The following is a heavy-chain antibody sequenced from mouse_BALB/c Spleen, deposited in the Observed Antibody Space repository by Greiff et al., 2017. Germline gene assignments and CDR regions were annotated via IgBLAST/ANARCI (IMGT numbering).Heavy chain of an antibody. CDR2: INPGSGGT. J-gene: IGHJ3*01. CDR1: GYAFTNYL. Sequence: QVQLKESGAELVRPGTSVKVSCKASGYAFTNYLIEWVKQRPGLGLEWIGVINPGSGGTNYNEKFKGKATLTADKSSSTAYMQLSSLTSDDSAVYFCARSITTRAGFAYWGQGTLVTVSA. V-gene: IGHV1-54*03. CDR3: ARSITTRAGFAY. D-gene: IGHD1-2*01.